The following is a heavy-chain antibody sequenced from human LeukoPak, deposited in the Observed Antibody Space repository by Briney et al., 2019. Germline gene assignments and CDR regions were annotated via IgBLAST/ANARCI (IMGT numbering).Heavy chain of an antibody. J-gene: IGHJ4*02. CDR2: IYYSGST. CDR3: AREKAYCGGDCLDYFDY. CDR1: GASVSSGSYY. V-gene: IGHV4-31*03. Sequence: PSETLSLTCTVSGASVSSGSYYWSWIRQPPGKGLEWIGYIYYSGSTYYNPSLKSRVTISVDTSKDQFSLKLSSVTAADTAVYYCAREKAYCGGDCLDYFDYWGQGTLVTVSS. D-gene: IGHD2-21*02.